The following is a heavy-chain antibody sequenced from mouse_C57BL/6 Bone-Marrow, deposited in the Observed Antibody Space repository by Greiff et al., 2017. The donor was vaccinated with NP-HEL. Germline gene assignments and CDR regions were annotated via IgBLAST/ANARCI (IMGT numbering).Heavy chain of an antibody. V-gene: IGHV14-2*01. D-gene: IGHD3-3*01. CDR1: GFNIKDYY. Sequence: EVMLVESGAELVKPGALVKLSCTASGFNIKDYYMHWVKQRTEQGLAWIGRIDPEDGETKYAPKFQGKATITADTSSNTAYLQLSSLTSEDTAVYYCAKGPLEFAYWGQGTLVTVSA. CDR2: IDPEDGET. CDR3: AKGPLEFAY. J-gene: IGHJ3*01.